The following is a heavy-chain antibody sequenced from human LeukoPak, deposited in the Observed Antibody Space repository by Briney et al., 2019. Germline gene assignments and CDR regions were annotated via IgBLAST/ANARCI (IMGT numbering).Heavy chain of an antibody. CDR1: GFTFSSYA. D-gene: IGHD2-2*01. CDR3: ASSPYCSSTSCFRGYYYYMDV. J-gene: IGHJ6*03. V-gene: IGHV3-23*01. Sequence: GGSLRLSCAASGFTFSSYAMSWVRQAPGKGLEWVSAISGSGGSTHYADSVKGRFTISRDNSKNTLYLQMNSLRAEDTAVYYCASSPYCSSTSCFRGYYYYMDVWGKGTTVTVSS. CDR2: ISGSGGST.